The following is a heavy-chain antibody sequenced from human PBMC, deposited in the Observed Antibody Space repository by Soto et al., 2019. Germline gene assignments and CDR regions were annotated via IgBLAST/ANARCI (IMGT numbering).Heavy chain of an antibody. J-gene: IGHJ4*01. V-gene: IGHV3-15*07. Sequence: EVELVESGGGLVKPGGSLTLSCAASGFSFKNAWMNWARQAPGKGLEWVGRIKNKNDGGTIDYAAFVKGRFTISRDASENTLYLHMNDLKTEDSAVYFCTGLWFGEIYNYWGQGSLVTVSS. D-gene: IGHD3-10*01. CDR1: GFSFKNAW. CDR2: IKNKNDGGTI. CDR3: TGLWFGEIYNY.